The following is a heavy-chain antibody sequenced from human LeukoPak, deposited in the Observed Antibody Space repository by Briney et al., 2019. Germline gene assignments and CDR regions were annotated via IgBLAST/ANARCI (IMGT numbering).Heavy chain of an antibody. CDR1: GYSISSGYY. CDR3: AAECSAYDPFDF. Sequence: SGTLSLTCTVSGYSISSGYYWAWIRQPPGKGLEWIATIDYSGTTYYNPSLKSRVTMSVDTSKNQFSLKLGSVTATDTAVYYFAAECSAYDPFDFWGQGALGPVSP. CDR2: IDYSGTT. D-gene: IGHD5-12*01. J-gene: IGHJ4*02. V-gene: IGHV4-38-2*02.